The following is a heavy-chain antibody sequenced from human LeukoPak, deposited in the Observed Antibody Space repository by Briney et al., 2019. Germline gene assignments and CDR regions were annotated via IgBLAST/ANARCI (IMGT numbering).Heavy chain of an antibody. CDR2: IRYDGSNK. CDR1: GFTFSSYG. V-gene: IGHV3-30*02. J-gene: IGHJ5*02. Sequence: GGSLRLSCAASGFTFSSYGMHWVRQAPGKGLEWVAFIRYDGSNKYYADSVKGRFTFSRDNSKNTVYLQMNSLRTEDTAVYYCAKERFDPWGQGTLVTVSS. CDR3: AKERFDP.